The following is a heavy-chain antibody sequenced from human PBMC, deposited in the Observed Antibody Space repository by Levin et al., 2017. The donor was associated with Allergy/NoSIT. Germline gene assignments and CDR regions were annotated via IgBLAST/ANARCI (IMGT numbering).Heavy chain of an antibody. Sequence: SCAASGFTFSSHAMSWVRQAPGKGLEWVSGISGSGGSTYYADSVKGRFTISRDNSKKTLYLQMNSLRAEDTAVYYCAWCSSGYYYLDYWGQGTLVTVSS. V-gene: IGHV3-23*01. D-gene: IGHD3-22*01. CDR1: GFTFSSHA. CDR2: ISGSGGST. J-gene: IGHJ4*02. CDR3: AWCSSGYYYLDY.